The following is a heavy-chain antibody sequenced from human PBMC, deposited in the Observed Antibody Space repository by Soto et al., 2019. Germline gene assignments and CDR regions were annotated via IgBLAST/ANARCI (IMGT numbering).Heavy chain of an antibody. CDR1: GFTFSSYG. CDR2: IWYDGSNK. J-gene: IGHJ4*02. Sequence: QVQLVESGGGVVQPGRSLRLSCAASGFTFSSYGMHWVRQAPGTGLEWVAVIWYDGSNKYYTDSVKGRFTISRDNSKNTLYLKMNSLRAEDTAVYYCARANDSSGYYYDYFDYWGQGTLVTVSS. V-gene: IGHV3-33*01. D-gene: IGHD3-22*01. CDR3: ARANDSSGYYYDYFDY.